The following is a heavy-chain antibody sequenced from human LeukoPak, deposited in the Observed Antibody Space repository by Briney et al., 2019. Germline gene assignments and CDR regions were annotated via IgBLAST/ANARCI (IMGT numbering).Heavy chain of an antibody. CDR1: GFTFSSYA. J-gene: IGHJ4*02. Sequence: GGSLRLSCAASGFTFSSYAMGWVRQAPGKGLEWVSAITASGGNTYYADSVKGRFTIFRDNSKNTLYLQVNSLRAEDTAVYYCAKGNGYSYGRYYFDYWGQGTLVTVSS. CDR3: AKGNGYSYGRYYFDY. D-gene: IGHD5-18*01. CDR2: ITASGGNT. V-gene: IGHV3-23*01.